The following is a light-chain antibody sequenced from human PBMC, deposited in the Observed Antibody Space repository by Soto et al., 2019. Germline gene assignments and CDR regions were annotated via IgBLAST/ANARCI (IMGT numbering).Light chain of an antibody. CDR3: QQHSNWPLA. CDR2: DAS. J-gene: IGKJ4*01. CDR1: QSVSSY. Sequence: EIVLTQSPATLSLSPGERATLSCRASQSVSSYLARYQQKPGQAPRLLLYDASNSATGIPARFSGSGSGTDFTLTISSLETEEFAVYYCQQHSNWPLAFGGGTKVEIK. V-gene: IGKV3-11*01.